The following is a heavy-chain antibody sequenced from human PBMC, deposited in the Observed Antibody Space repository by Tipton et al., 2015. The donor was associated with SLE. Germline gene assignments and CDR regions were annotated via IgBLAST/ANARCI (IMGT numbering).Heavy chain of an antibody. CDR3: ARRGQGAGYFQH. D-gene: IGHD3-10*01. CDR2: IYTSGST. J-gene: IGHJ1*01. V-gene: IGHV4-4*09. CDR1: GGSISSYY. Sequence: LRLSCTVSGGSISSYYWSWIRQPPGKGLEWIGYIYTSGSTNYNPSLKSRVTISVDTSKNQFSLKLSSVTAADTAVYYCARRGQGAGYFQHWGQGTLVTVSS.